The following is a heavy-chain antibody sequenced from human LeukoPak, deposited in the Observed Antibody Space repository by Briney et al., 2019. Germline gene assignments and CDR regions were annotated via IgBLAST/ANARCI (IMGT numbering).Heavy chain of an antibody. CDR1: GFTFSSYA. D-gene: IGHD2-2*01. J-gene: IGHJ1*01. CDR3: ARGRGWYCSSTSCQRFAEYFQR. V-gene: IGHV3-30*04. Sequence: GSLRLSCAASGFTFSSYAMHWVRQAPGKGLEWVAVISYDGSNKYYADSVKGRFTISRDNSKNTLYLQMNSLRAEDTAVYYCARGRGWYCSSTSCQRFAEYFQRWGQGTLVTVSS. CDR2: ISYDGSNK.